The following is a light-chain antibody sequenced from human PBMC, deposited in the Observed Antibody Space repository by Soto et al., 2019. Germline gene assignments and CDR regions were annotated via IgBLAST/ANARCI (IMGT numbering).Light chain of an antibody. V-gene: IGKV1-27*01. CDR3: QKYNSAPHT. Sequence: DIQMTQSPSSLSAYVGDRVTITCRASQGISNYLAWYQQKPGKVPKLLIYAASTLQSGVPSRFSGSGSGTDFTLTISSRQPEDVATDYCQKYNSAPHTFGQGTKLDIK. J-gene: IGKJ2*01. CDR2: AAS. CDR1: QGISNY.